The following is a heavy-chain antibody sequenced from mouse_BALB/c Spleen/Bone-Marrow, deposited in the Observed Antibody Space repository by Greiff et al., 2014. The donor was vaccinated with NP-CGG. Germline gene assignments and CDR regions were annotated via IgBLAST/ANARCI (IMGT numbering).Heavy chain of an antibody. Sequence: VHVKQSGAELVKPGASVKLSCTTSGFDIKDTYMNWVKKRPEQGLEWIGRIDPANGNTKYDPKFQGKATITADTSSNTVHLQVNSLTSEDTAVYYCARGTYGLDSWGQGTTLTVSS. CDR3: ARGTYGLDS. D-gene: IGHD1-2*01. CDR1: GFDIKDTY. CDR2: IDPANGNT. J-gene: IGHJ2*01. V-gene: IGHV14-3*02.